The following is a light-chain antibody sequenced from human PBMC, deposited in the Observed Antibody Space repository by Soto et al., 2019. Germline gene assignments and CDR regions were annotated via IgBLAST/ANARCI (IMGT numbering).Light chain of an antibody. V-gene: IGKV3-20*01. Sequence: EIVLTQSPGTLSLSPGKRATVSCRASQTINSGYLAWYQQRPGQAPRLLIYGASKRAAGIPARFSGSGSGTDFTLTISRLEPEDFAMYYCQQYGSSVYTFGQGTNLEI. CDR2: GAS. J-gene: IGKJ2*01. CDR3: QQYGSSVYT. CDR1: QTINSGY.